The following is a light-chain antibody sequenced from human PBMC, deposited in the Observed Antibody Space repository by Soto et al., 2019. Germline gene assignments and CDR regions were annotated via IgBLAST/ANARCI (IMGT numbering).Light chain of an antibody. CDR3: QQYMRYPVT. CDR2: AAS. V-gene: IGKV1-16*02. Sequence: DIQMTQSPSSLSASVGDRVTITCRASQDISNFLAWFQQKPGKAPKSLISAASSLQSGVPSKFSGSGAGTDFTLTISSLQPDDSSTYYCQQYMRYPVTFGQETRLEIK. J-gene: IGKJ5*01. CDR1: QDISNF.